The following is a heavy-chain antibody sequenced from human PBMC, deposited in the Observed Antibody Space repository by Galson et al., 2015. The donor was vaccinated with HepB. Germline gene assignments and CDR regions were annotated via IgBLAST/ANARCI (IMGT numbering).Heavy chain of an antibody. Sequence: SETLSLTCTVSGASISSYYWSWIRQPPGKGLEWIGYISYSGITNYNPSLKSRVTISIDTSKNQFSLKLSSVTAADTAVYYCARLGSSWRDYYYYAMDVWGQGTTVTVSS. CDR2: ISYSGIT. J-gene: IGHJ6*02. D-gene: IGHD6-13*01. CDR1: GASISSYY. CDR3: ARLGSSWRDYYYYAMDV. V-gene: IGHV4-59*12.